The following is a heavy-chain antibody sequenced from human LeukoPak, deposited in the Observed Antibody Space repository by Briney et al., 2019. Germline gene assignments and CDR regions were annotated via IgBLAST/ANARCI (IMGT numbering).Heavy chain of an antibody. J-gene: IGHJ4*02. CDR3: ARDQRNRGVPTFFGY. V-gene: IGHV1-2*02. CDR1: GYTFTGYY. CDR2: INPNSGGT. Sequence: ASVKVSCKASGYTFTGYYMHWVRQAPGQGLEWMGWINPNSGGTNYAQKFQGRVTMTRDTSISTAYMELSRLRSDDTAVYYCARDQRNRGVPTFFGYWGQGTLVTVSS. D-gene: IGHD3-10*01.